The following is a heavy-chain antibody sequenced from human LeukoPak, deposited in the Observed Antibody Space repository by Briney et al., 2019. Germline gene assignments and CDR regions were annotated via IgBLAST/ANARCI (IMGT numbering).Heavy chain of an antibody. J-gene: IGHJ6*02. CDR1: GYTLTELS. V-gene: IGHV1-24*01. CDR2: FDPEDGET. D-gene: IGHD5-18*01. CDR3: ATPGYSYGLGSYYYGMDV. Sequence: GASVTVSCKVSGYTLTELSMHWVRQAPGKGLEWMGGFDPEDGETIYAQKFQGRITMTEDTSTDTAYMELSSLRSEDTAVYYCATPGYSYGLGSYYYGMDVWGQGTTVTVSS.